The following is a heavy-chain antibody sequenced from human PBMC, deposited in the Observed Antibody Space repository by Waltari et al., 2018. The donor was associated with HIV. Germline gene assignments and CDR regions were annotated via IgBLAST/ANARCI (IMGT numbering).Heavy chain of an antibody. D-gene: IGHD6-13*01. J-gene: IGHJ3*02. CDR3: ASPAPVGAFEI. Sequence: QVHLVQSGAEMMKPGASVKVSCKVSGYTPNQLSIHWVRQTPGKGLEWMGFFDPEDGETVYVQKLQGRVTMTRDSSTDTFYMQLSSLRSDDTAVYFCASPAPVGAFEIWGQGTMVTVSS. CDR2: FDPEDGET. CDR1: GYTPNQLS. V-gene: IGHV1-24*01.